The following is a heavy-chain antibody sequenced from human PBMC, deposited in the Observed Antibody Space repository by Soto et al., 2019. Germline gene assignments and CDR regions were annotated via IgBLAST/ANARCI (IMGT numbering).Heavy chain of an antibody. J-gene: IGHJ5*02. CDR2: INHSGNT. Sequence: SETLSLTCAVSGGSIGTSAYYWGWIRQAPGRGLEWIGSINHSGNTYLSPSLKDRVTMSVDTSKNSFSLKLRSATAADTGLYYCSRRAPEGFDPWGQGTLVTVSS. CDR1: GGSIGTSAYY. CDR3: SRRAPEGFDP. V-gene: IGHV4-39*01.